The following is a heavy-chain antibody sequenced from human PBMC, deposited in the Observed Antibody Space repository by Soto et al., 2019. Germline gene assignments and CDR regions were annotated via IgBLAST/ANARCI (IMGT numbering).Heavy chain of an antibody. CDR3: GSDGALGETAVVDS. Sequence: QVQLVESGGGVVQPGKSLRLSCAASGFTFSTYGMHWVRQAPGKGLEWVAVIWYDGSNKYHGDSLKGRFTISRDNSKNTLYLQINNLRAEDTAVYYCGSDGALGETAVVDSWGQGTRVTVSS. CDR1: GFTFSTYG. D-gene: IGHD3-16*01. J-gene: IGHJ4*02. V-gene: IGHV3-33*01. CDR2: IWYDGSNK.